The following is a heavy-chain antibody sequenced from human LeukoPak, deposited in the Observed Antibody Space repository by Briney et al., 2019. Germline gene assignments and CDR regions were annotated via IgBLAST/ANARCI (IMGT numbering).Heavy chain of an antibody. Sequence: GGSLRLSCAASGFTFSSYSMNWVRQAPGKGLEWVSSISSSSSYIYYADSVKGRFTISRDNAKNSLYLQMNSLRAEDTALYYCAKDAYYYGSGSLYNWFDPWGQGTLVTVSS. D-gene: IGHD3-10*01. CDR2: ISSSSSYI. V-gene: IGHV3-21*04. J-gene: IGHJ5*02. CDR1: GFTFSSYS. CDR3: AKDAYYYGSGSLYNWFDP.